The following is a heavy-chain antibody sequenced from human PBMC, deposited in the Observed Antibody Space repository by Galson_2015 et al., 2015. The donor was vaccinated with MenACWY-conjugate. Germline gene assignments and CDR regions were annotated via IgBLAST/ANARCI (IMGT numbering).Heavy chain of an antibody. J-gene: IGHJ4*02. D-gene: IGHD1-7*01. CDR3: ARAELRYFDY. V-gene: IGHV4-59*01. CDR1: GGSISSYY. CDR2: IYYSGST. Sequence: ETLSLTCTVSGGSISSYYWSWIRQPPGKGLEWIGYIYYSGSTNYNPSLKSRVTLSVDTSKNQFSLKLSSVTAADTAVYYCARAELRYFDYWGQGTLVTVSS.